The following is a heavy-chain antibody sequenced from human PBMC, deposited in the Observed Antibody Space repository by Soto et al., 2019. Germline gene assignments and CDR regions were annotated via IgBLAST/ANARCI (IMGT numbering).Heavy chain of an antibody. Sequence: QVQLQESGPGLVKPSQTLSLTCTVSGGSISSGDYYWSWIRQPPGKGLGWIGYIYYSGSTYYNPSLKSRVTISVDTSKNQFSLKLSSVTAADTAVYYCARGRCISTSCYKGWFDPWGQGTLVTVSS. J-gene: IGHJ5*02. CDR2: IYYSGST. D-gene: IGHD2-2*02. CDR3: ARGRCISTSCYKGWFDP. CDR1: GGSISSGDYY. V-gene: IGHV4-30-4*01.